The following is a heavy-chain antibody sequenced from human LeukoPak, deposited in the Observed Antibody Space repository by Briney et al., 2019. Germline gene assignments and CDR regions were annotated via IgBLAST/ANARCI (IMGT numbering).Heavy chain of an antibody. CDR3: AKGTLGSCSGSTCYPLDY. V-gene: IGHV3-23*01. Sequence: GGSLRLSCAASGFTFSTYAMNWVRQAPGKGLEWVSIITGSGGATYYPDSVKGRSTISRDNSKNTLYLQMNSVRADDTAVYYCAKGTLGSCSGSTCYPLDYWGLGTLVTVSS. D-gene: IGHD2-15*01. CDR2: ITGSGGAT. CDR1: GFTFSTYA. J-gene: IGHJ4*02.